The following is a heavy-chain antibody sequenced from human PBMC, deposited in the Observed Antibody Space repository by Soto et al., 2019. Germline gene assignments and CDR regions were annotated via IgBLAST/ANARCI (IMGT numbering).Heavy chain of an antibody. CDR3: ARGMLFYYGMDV. V-gene: IGHV3-48*03. J-gene: IGHJ6*02. CDR2: ISSSGSTI. D-gene: IGHD2-21*01. Sequence: EVQLVEAGGGLVQPVGSLRLSCAASGFTFSSYEMNWVRQAPGKGLEWVSYISSSGSTIYYADSVKGRFTISRDNAKNSLYLQMNSLRAEDTAVYYCARGMLFYYGMDVWGQGTTVTVSS. CDR1: GFTFSSYE.